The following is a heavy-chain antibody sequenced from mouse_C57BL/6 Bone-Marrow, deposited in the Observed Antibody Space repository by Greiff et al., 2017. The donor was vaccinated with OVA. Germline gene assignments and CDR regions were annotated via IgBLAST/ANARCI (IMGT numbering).Heavy chain of an antibody. J-gene: IGHJ3*01. V-gene: IGHV1-53*01. Sequence: VQLQQPGTELVKPGASVKLSCKASGYTFTDYCMNWVKQSPGKGLEWIGVINPNNGGTSYNQKFKGKATLTVDQSSSTAYMQLNSLTSEDSAVYYCANNRAGRVAWFAYWGQGTLVTVSA. CDR3: ANNRAGRVAWFAY. CDR2: INPNNGGT. D-gene: IGHD3-3*01. CDR1: GYTFTDYC.